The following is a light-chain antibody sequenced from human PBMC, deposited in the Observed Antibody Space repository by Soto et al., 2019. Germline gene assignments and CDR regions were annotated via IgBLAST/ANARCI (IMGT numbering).Light chain of an antibody. V-gene: IGKV1-39*01. CDR3: QQSYGTPRT. Sequence: DIEMTQSPSSLSASVGDRVTITCRASQSISSYLNWYQQKPGKAPNLLIYAASSLESGVPSRFSGSGSGTDFTLTISSLQPEDFVTYYCQQSYGTPRTFGHGTKV. CDR2: AAS. J-gene: IGKJ1*01. CDR1: QSISSY.